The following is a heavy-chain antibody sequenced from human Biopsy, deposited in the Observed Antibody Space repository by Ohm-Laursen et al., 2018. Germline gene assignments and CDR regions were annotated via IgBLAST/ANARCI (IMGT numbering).Heavy chain of an antibody. CDR3: VSVVLGPTNDAFDL. V-gene: IGHV4-4*07. CDR2: IIHDGCT. CDR1: GCYVNNDY. J-gene: IGHJ3*01. D-gene: IGHD3-22*01. Sequence: GTLSLTCTVSGCYVNNDYWSCIRQPPGEGLLWMVRIIHDGCTNYNHSLKSRVTMSVDTSKKQLFLRLRSVTAADTAMYYCVSVVLGPTNDAFDLWGQGTMVVVSS.